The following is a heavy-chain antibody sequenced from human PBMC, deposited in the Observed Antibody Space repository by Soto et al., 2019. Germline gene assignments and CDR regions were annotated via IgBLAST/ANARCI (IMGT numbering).Heavy chain of an antibody. CDR3: AKTKGSGCIEY. CDR2: ISYDGSNK. V-gene: IGHV3-30*18. CDR1: GFTFSSYG. D-gene: IGHD6-19*01. Sequence: PGGSRRLSCAASGFTFSSYGMHWVRQAPGKGLEWVAVISYDGSNKYYADSVKGRFTISRDNSKNTLYLQMNSLRAEDTAVYYCAKTKGSGCIEYWSQGTLVRVSS. J-gene: IGHJ4*02.